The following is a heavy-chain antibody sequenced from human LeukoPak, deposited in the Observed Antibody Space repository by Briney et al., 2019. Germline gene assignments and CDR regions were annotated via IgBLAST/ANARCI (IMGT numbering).Heavy chain of an antibody. J-gene: IGHJ6*02. CDR3: APSSSSDGYYYYGMDV. Sequence: SVKVSCKASGGTFSSYAISWVRQAPGQGLEWMGGIVPIFGTANYAQKFQGRVTITADESTSTAYMELSSLRSEDTAVYYCAPSSSSDGYYYYGMDVWGQGTTVTVSS. CDR1: GGTFSSYA. V-gene: IGHV1-69*01. D-gene: IGHD6-6*01. CDR2: IVPIFGTA.